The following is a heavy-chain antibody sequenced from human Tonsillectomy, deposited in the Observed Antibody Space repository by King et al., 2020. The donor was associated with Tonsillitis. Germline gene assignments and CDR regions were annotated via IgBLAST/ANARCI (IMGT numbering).Heavy chain of an antibody. CDR1: GFTFSDYA. V-gene: IGHV3-23*04. CDR2: ISGAGDNT. J-gene: IGHJ4*02. CDR3: AKDAAAAPGLHFDY. Sequence: EVQLVESGGGLVQPGGSLRLSCAASGFTFSDYAMSWVRQAPGKGLEWVSAISGAGDNTYYTDSVKGRFTISRDNSKNTLYLQINSLRAEDTAVYFCAKDAAAAPGLHFDYWGQGTLVTVSS. D-gene: IGHD6-13*01.